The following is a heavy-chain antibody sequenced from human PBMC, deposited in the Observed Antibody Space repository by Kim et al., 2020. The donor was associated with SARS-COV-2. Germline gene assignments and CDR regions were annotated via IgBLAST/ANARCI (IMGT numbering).Heavy chain of an antibody. CDR3: ARDQEYCSGGSCPRDYYYGMDG. D-gene: IGHD2-15*01. V-gene: IGHV3-7*01. Sequence: GGSLRLSCAASGFTFSSYWMSWVRQAPGKGLEWVANIKQDGSEKYYVDSVKGRFTISRDNAKNSLYLQMNSLRAEDTALYYCARDQEYCSGGSCPRDYYYGMDGWGQGTTVTVSS. J-gene: IGHJ6*02. CDR1: GFTFSSYW. CDR2: IKQDGSEK.